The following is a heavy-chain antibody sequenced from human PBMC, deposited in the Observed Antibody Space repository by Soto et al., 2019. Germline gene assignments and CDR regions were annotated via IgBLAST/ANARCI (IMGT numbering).Heavy chain of an antibody. D-gene: IGHD5-18*01. CDR1: GFSLSTSGMC. CDR2: IDWDDDK. CDR3: ARNLGGYSYGYYYYYGMDV. V-gene: IGHV2-70*01. J-gene: IGHJ6*02. Sequence: SGPTLVNPTQTLTLTCTFSGFSLSTSGMCVSWIRQPPGKALEWLALIDWDDDKYYSTSLKTRLTISKDTSKNQVVLTMTNMDPVDTATYYCARNLGGYSYGYYYYYGMDVWGQGTTVTVSS.